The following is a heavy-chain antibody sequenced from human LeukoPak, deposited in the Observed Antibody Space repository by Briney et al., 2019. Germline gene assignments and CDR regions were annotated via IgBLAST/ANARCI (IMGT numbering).Heavy chain of an antibody. CDR1: GGSFSGYY. J-gene: IGHJ4*02. CDR3: ALKAVGAYDY. V-gene: IGHV4-34*01. D-gene: IGHD1-26*01. Sequence: SETLSLTCAVSGGSFSGYYWTWIRQPPGKGLEWIGEINHSGSTNYNPSLKSRVTISVDTSKNQFSLKLSSVTAADTAVYYCALKAVGAYDYWGQGTLVTVSS. CDR2: INHSGST.